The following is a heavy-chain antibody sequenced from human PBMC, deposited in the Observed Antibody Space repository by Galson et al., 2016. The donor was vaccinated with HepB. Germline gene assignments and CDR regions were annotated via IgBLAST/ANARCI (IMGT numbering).Heavy chain of an antibody. J-gene: IGHJ4*02. CDR3: ARDHGYHYDSSGYSTTNILDS. D-gene: IGHD3-22*01. CDR2: SIPIFATV. Sequence: SVKVSCKASGGTFSRYAISWVRQAPGQGLEWMGGSIPIFATVNYAQKFQGRVTITADESTSTTYMQLNSLRSEDTAMYYCARDHGYHYDSSGYSTTNILDSWGQGTLVTVSS. CDR1: GGTFSRYA. V-gene: IGHV1-69*13.